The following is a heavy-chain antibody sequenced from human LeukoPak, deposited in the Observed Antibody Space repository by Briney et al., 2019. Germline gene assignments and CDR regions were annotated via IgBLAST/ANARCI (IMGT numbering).Heavy chain of an antibody. CDR3: ARSSPYYYDSSGYLDY. Sequence: ASVKVSCKASGYTFTSYYMHWVRQAPGQGLEWMGIINPSGGSTSYAQKFQGRVTMTRDMSTSTVYMELSSLRSEDTAVYYCARSSPYYYDSSGYLDYWGQGTLVIVSS. V-gene: IGHV1-46*01. J-gene: IGHJ4*02. CDR1: GYTFTSYY. CDR2: INPSGGST. D-gene: IGHD3-22*01.